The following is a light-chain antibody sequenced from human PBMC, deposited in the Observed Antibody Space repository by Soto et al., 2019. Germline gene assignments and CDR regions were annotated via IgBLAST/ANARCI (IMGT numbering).Light chain of an antibody. CDR1: SSDVGGYNY. Sequence: QSALTQPPSASGSAGQSVTISCTGTSSDVGGYNYVSWYQQHPGKAPKLMIYEVSKRPSGVPDRFSGSKSGNTASLTVSGLQPEDEADYYCSSYAGSNKSVFGTGTKVTVL. CDR3: SSYAGSNKSV. CDR2: EVS. V-gene: IGLV2-8*01. J-gene: IGLJ1*01.